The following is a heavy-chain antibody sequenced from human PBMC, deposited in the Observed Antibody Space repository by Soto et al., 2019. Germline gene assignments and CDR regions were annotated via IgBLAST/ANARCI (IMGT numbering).Heavy chain of an antibody. J-gene: IGHJ6*02. CDR2: IYWDDDK. V-gene: IGHV2-5*02. CDR1: EFSLSTRGVG. CDR3: ARIQLRYFGHYYYYGMDV. D-gene: IGHD3-9*01. Sequence: SGPTLVNPTQTLTLTCTFSEFSLSTRGVGVGWIRQPPGKAPEWLGIIYWDDDKRYSSSLKSRLTITKDTSKNQVVLTMTNMDPVDTATYYCARIQLRYFGHYYYYGMDVSGQATTVTVSS.